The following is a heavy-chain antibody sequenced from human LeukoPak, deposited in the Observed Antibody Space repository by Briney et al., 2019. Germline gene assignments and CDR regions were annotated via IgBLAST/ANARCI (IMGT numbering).Heavy chain of an antibody. V-gene: IGHV3-74*01. CDR2: INGDGSGT. CDR1: GFTFSSYW. CDR3: ARLYGSNEYYYYYYMDV. J-gene: IGHJ6*03. D-gene: IGHD4-23*01. Sequence: GGSLRLSCAVSGFTFSSYWMYWVRQAPGKGLVWVSHINGDGSGTSYADSVKGRFTISRDNAKNTLYLQMNSLRAEDTAVYYCARLYGSNEYYYYYYMDVWGKGTTVAVSS.